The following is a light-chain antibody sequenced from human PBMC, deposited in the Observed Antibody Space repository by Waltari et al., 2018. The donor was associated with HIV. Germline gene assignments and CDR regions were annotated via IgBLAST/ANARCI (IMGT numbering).Light chain of an antibody. CDR3: CSYAGSSTWV. V-gene: IGLV2-23*01. CDR1: SSYVGIYKL. CDR2: EGS. J-gene: IGLJ3*02. Sequence: QSALTQPASVSGSPGPSIPISCTGTSSYVGIYKLFPWYQQHPGKAPKLMIYEGSKRPSGVSNRFSGSKSGNTASLTISGLQAEDEADYYCCSYAGSSTWVFGGGTKLTVL.